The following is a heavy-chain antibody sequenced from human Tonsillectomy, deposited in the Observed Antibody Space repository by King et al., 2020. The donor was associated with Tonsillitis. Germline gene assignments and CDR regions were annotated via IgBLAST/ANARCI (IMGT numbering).Heavy chain of an antibody. V-gene: IGHV5-10-1*03. J-gene: IGHJ3*01. CDR1: GYTFTTFW. D-gene: IGHD3-9*01. Sequence: QLVQSGAEVKEPGGSLRISCKGSGYTFTTFWINWVRQMPGKGLEWMGRIDPSDSSSKYSPSFQGHVTISADKSINTSFLQWRSLRASDTAMYYCATYYNTLTPYLYRDAFDLWGQGTMVTVSS. CDR2: IDPSDSSS. CDR3: ATYYNTLTPYLYRDAFDL.